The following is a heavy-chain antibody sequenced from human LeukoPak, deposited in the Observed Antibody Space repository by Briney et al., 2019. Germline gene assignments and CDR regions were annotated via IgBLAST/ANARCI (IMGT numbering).Heavy chain of an antibody. V-gene: IGHV6-1*01. CDR3: ARAPDYYDSSGYSLDFDY. CDR2: TYYRSKWYN. D-gene: IGHD3-22*01. CDR1: GDSVSSNSAA. Sequence: SQTLSLTCATSGDSVSSNSAAWNWIRQSPSRGLEWLGRTYYRSKWYNDYAVSVKSRITINPDTSKNQFSLQLNSVTPEDTAVYYCARAPDYYDSSGYSLDFDYWGQGTLVTVSS. J-gene: IGHJ4*02.